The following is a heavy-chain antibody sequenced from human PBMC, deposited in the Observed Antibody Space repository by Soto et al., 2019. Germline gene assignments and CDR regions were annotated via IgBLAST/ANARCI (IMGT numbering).Heavy chain of an antibody. D-gene: IGHD6-6*01. Sequence: GGSLRLSCAASGFTFTNYAMTWVRQAPGKGLEWVSAISGSGGSTYYADSVKGRFTISRDNSKSTLFLQMNSLRAEDTALYFCAKNYGYLSSSSGNYFDYWGQGTLVTVSS. CDR2: ISGSGGST. CDR3: AKNYGYLSSSSGNYFDY. V-gene: IGHV3-23*01. J-gene: IGHJ4*02. CDR1: GFTFTNYA.